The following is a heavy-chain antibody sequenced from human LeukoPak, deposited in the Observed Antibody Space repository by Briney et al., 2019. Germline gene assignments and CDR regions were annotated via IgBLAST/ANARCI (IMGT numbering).Heavy chain of an antibody. CDR3: ARDYKGRGYCSSTSCYALHYFDY. V-gene: IGHV3-7*01. J-gene: IGHJ4*02. Sequence: QLWGALRLSCAASGFTFSSYWMSWVRQAPGKGLEWVANIKQDGSGKYYVDSVKGRFTISRDNAKNSLYLQMNSLRAEDTAVYYCARDYKGRGYCSSTSCYALHYFDYWGQGTLVTVSS. CDR2: IKQDGSGK. D-gene: IGHD2-2*01. CDR1: GFTFSSYW.